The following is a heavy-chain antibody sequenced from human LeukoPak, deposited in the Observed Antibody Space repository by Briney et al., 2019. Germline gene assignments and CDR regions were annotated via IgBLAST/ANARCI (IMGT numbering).Heavy chain of an antibody. CDR3: ARVGDHYYYGMDV. Sequence: SETLSLTCTVSGGSISSGGYYWSWIRQHPGKGLEWIGYIYYSGSTYYNPSLKSRVTISVDTSKNQFSLKLSSVTAADTAAYYCARVGDHYYYGMDVWGQGTTVTVSS. V-gene: IGHV4-31*03. CDR1: GGSISSGGYY. CDR2: IYYSGST. D-gene: IGHD3-16*01. J-gene: IGHJ6*02.